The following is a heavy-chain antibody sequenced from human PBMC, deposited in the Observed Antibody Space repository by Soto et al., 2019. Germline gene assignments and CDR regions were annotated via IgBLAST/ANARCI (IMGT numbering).Heavy chain of an antibody. D-gene: IGHD1-26*01. J-gene: IGHJ5*02. Sequence: SETXSLTCSFSNCSIIVFYWSWVRQPPGKILEWIGYIHYSGRTDYNPSITSRATMSVDTSKNQFSLNLKSITAADTAVYYCVRVGVGIGNPFDPWGRGTLVTVSS. V-gene: IGHV4-59*12. CDR3: VRVGVGIGNPFDP. CDR1: NCSIIVFY. CDR2: IHYSGRT.